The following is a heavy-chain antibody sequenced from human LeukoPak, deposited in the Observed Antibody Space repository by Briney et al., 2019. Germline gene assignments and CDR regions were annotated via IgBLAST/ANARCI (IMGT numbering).Heavy chain of an antibody. J-gene: IGHJ5*02. V-gene: IGHV1-69*13. CDR1: GGTFSSYA. CDR2: IIPIFGTA. D-gene: IGHD2-15*01. CDR3: ARACSPGGSCFYNWFDP. Sequence: VASVKVSCKASGGTFSSYAISWVRQAPGQGLEWMGGIIPIFGTANYAQKFQGRVTITADESTSTAYMELSSLRSEDTAVYYCARACSPGGSCFYNWFDPWGQGTLVTVSS.